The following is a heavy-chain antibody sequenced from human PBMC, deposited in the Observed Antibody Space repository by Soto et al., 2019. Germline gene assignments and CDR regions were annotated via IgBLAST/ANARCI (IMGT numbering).Heavy chain of an antibody. Sequence: QVQLVQSGAEVKKPGSSVKVSCKASGGTFSSYAISWVRQAPGQGLEWMGGIIPIFGTANYAQKFQGRVTIPADESTSTAYMELSSLRSEDTAVYYCARVRGPSGSYRFDAFDIWGQGTMVTVSS. CDR2: IIPIFGTA. CDR3: ARVRGPSGSYRFDAFDI. V-gene: IGHV1-69*12. CDR1: GGTFSSYA. D-gene: IGHD1-26*01. J-gene: IGHJ3*02.